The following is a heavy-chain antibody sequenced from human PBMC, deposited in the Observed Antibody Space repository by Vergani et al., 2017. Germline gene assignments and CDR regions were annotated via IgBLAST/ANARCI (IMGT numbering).Heavy chain of an antibody. D-gene: IGHD3-10*01. V-gene: IGHV3-23*01. J-gene: IGHJ4*02. Sequence: EVQLLESGGGLVQPGGSLRLTCAASEFTFSNYAMNWVRQAPGKGLEWVSGISGSGVSAYYTDSVKGRFTISRDNSKNMLFLQMNNLRTEDTAIYYCAKQYFVSGNYLFDYWGKETLVTVSS. CDR1: EFTFSNYA. CDR2: ISGSGVSA. CDR3: AKQYFVSGNYLFDY.